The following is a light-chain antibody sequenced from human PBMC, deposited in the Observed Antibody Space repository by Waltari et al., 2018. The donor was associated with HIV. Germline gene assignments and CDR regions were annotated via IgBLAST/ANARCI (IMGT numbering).Light chain of an antibody. J-gene: IGLJ2*01. CDR1: SSDVGGYNY. V-gene: IGLV2-11*01. CDR2: DLT. CDR3: CSFAGSYTWL. Sequence: QSALTQPRSVSGCPGQSVTISCTGTSSDVGGYNYVSWYQQLPGKAPKLMIYDLTERPSGVPDRFSGSKSGNTASLTISGLQAEDEADYYCCSFAGSYTWLFGGGTKLTVL.